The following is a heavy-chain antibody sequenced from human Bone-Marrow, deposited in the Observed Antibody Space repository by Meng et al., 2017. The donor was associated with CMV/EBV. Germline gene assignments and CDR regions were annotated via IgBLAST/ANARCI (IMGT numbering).Heavy chain of an antibody. Sequence: TASGGCISSGGYYWSWIRQHPGKGLEWIGYIYYSGSTYYNPSLKSRVTISVDTSKNQFSLKLSSVTAADTAVYYCASTGDGYNLPIDYWGQGTLVTVSS. D-gene: IGHD5-24*01. CDR2: IYYSGST. CDR3: ASTGDGYNLPIDY. J-gene: IGHJ4*02. CDR1: GGCISSGGYY. V-gene: IGHV4-31*02.